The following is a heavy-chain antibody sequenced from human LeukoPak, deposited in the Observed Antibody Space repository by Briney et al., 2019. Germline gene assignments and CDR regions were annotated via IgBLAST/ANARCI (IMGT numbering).Heavy chain of an antibody. D-gene: IGHD3-22*01. CDR3: ARSDSSGYYYRSWDY. V-gene: IGHV4-34*01. Sequence: SETLSLTCAVYGGSFSGYYWSWLRQPPGKGLEWSGEINHSGSTNYNPSLKSRVTISVDTSKNQFSLKLSSVTAADTAVYYCARSDSSGYYYRSWDYWGQGTLVTVSS. CDR2: INHSGST. J-gene: IGHJ4*02. CDR1: GGSFSGYY.